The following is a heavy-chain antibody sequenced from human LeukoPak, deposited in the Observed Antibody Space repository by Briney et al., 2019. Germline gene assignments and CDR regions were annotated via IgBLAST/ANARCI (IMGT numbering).Heavy chain of an antibody. Sequence: PSGTLSLTCAVSGGSISSSNWWSWVRQPPGKGLEWIASGDYSGGTYYNPSLESRVAISADMSKNQISLKLTSVTGADTAVYYCAGERGEEYSSGWYKTNYFYNWGQGIRVTVSS. CDR3: AGERGEEYSSGWYKTNYFYN. V-gene: IGHV4-4*02. D-gene: IGHD6-19*01. CDR2: GDYSGGT. CDR1: GGSISSSNW. J-gene: IGHJ4*02.